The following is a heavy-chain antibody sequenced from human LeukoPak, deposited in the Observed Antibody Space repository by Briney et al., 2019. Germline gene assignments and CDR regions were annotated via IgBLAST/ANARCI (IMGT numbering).Heavy chain of an antibody. CDR2: IIPIFDTP. CDR1: GGTFSSYA. CDR3: ATGLEDSNIDY. Sequence: ASVKVSCKASGGTFSSYAISWVRQAPGQGLEWMGGIIPIFDTPNYAQRFQGRVTITADESTSTAYMELSSLKSEDTAVYYCATGLEDSNIDYWGQGTLVTVSS. V-gene: IGHV1-69*13. J-gene: IGHJ4*02.